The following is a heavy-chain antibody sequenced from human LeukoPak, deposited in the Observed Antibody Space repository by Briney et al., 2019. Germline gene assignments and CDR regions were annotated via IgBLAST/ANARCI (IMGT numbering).Heavy chain of an antibody. J-gene: IGHJ4*02. Sequence: GGSLRLSCTASGFSFSSSAMHWVRQAPGKGLEWVAFIRYDGSIKNYADSVKGRFSISRDNSKNTLYLQMNSLRAEDTAVYYCAKSVSGLSTVTTIQWGQGTLVTVSS. CDR3: AKSVSGLSTVTTIQ. D-gene: IGHD4-17*01. CDR1: GFSFSSSA. CDR2: IRYDGSIK. V-gene: IGHV3-30*02.